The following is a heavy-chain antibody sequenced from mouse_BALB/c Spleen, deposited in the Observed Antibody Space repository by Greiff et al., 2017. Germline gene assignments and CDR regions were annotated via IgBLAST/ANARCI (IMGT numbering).Heavy chain of an antibody. CDR1: GFTFSSYA. Sequence: EVKLEESGGGLVKPGGSLKLSCAASGFTFSSYAMSWVRQTPEKRLEWVASISSGGSTYYPDSVKGRFTISRDNARNILYLQMSSLRSEDTAMYYCARARDYGAMDYWGQGTSVTVSS. J-gene: IGHJ4*01. CDR3: ARARDYGAMDY. V-gene: IGHV5-6-5*01. D-gene: IGHD1-1*01. CDR2: ISSGGST.